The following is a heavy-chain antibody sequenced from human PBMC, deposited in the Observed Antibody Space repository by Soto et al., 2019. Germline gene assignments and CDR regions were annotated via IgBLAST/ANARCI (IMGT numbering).Heavy chain of an antibody. CDR2: IIPIFGTA. CDR1: GGTFSSYA. Sequence: SVKVSCKASGGTFSSYAISWVRQAPGQGLEWMGGIIPIFGTANYAQKFQGRVTITADESTSTAYMELSSLRSEDTAVYYCASSPVAAAGTESWFDPWGQGTLVTVSS. V-gene: IGHV1-69*13. CDR3: ASSPVAAAGTESWFDP. J-gene: IGHJ5*02. D-gene: IGHD6-13*01.